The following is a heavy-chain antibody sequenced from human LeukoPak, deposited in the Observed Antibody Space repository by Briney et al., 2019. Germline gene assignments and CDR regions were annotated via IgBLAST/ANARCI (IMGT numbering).Heavy chain of an antibody. CDR1: GFNFNDYG. V-gene: IGHV3-23*01. CDR3: VKSTGSGIFPNDY. Sequence: GGSLRLSCAASGFNFNDYGMSWVRQGPGKGLEWVSFISGSGRSSNYADSVKGRFTISRDTSKNTVYLQMTSLRADDTAVYYCVKSTGSGIFPNDYWGRGTLVAVSS. D-gene: IGHD3-10*01. J-gene: IGHJ4*02. CDR2: ISGSGRSS.